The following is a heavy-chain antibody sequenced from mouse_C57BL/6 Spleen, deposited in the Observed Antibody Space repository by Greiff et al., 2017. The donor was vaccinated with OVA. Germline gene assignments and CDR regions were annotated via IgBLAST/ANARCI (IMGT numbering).Heavy chain of an antibody. CDR1: GFTFSDYG. D-gene: IGHD2-2*01. V-gene: IGHV5-15*04. J-gene: IGHJ4*01. CDR3: ARQEGLWFYAMDY. CDR2: ISNLAYSI. Sequence: EVMLVESGGGLVQPGGSLKLSCAASGFTFSDYGMAWVRQAPRKGPEWVAFISNLAYSIYYADTVTGRFTISRENAKNTLYLEMSSLRSEETAMYYCARQEGLWFYAMDYWGQGTSVTVSS.